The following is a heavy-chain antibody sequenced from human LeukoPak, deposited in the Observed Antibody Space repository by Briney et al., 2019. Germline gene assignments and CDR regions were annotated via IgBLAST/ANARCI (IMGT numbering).Heavy chain of an antibody. V-gene: IGHV4-59*12. D-gene: IGHD6-13*01. J-gene: IGHJ1*01. CDR3: AREGIAAAGTREYFQH. Sequence: SETLSLTCTVSGGSISSYYWSWIRQPPGKGLEWIGYIYYSGSTNYNPSLKSRVTMSVDTSKNQFSLKLSSVTAADTAVYYCAREGIAAAGTREYFQHWGQGTLVTVSS. CDR2: IYYSGST. CDR1: GGSISSYY.